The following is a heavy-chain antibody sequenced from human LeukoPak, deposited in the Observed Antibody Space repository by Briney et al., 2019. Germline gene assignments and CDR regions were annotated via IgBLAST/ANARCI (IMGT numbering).Heavy chain of an antibody. CDR2: ISCSSSYI. V-gene: IGHV3-21*01. CDR1: GFTFSSYS. J-gene: IGHJ6*02. Sequence: GGSLRLSCAASGFTFSSYSMNWVRQAPGKGLEWVSSISCSSSYIYYADSVKGRFTISRDNAKNSLYLQMNSLRAEDTAVYYCARDRSGYDSNYYYYYYGMDVWGQGTTVTVSS. D-gene: IGHD5-12*01. CDR3: ARDRSGYDSNYYYYYYGMDV.